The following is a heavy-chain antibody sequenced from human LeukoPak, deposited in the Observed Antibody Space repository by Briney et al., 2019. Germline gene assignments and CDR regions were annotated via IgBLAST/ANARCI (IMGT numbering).Heavy chain of an antibody. Sequence: PGGSLRLSCTASGFTFGDYAMSWFRQAPGKGLELVGFIRSKAYGGTTEYAASVKGRFTISRDDSKSIAYLQMNSLKTEDTAVYYCTRGTGYGGNRIDYWRQGTLVTVSS. CDR1: GFTFGDYA. CDR3: TRGTGYGGNRIDY. CDR2: IRSKAYGGTT. D-gene: IGHD4-23*01. V-gene: IGHV3-49*03. J-gene: IGHJ4*02.